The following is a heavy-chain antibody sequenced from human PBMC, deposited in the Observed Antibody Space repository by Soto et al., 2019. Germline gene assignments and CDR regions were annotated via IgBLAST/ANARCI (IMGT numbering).Heavy chain of an antibody. V-gene: IGHV3-23*01. D-gene: IGHD3-3*01. J-gene: IGHJ6*02. CDR1: GFTFSTYA. CDR3: AKNGDFWSWGMDV. CDR2: ISNSGDGT. Sequence: GGSLRLSCAASGFTFSTYAMTWVSQAPGKGLEWVSLISNSGDGTYYADSVKGRFTISRDNSQRTLNLQMNSLRAEDTAVYYCAKNGDFWSWGMDVWGQGTTGTVSS.